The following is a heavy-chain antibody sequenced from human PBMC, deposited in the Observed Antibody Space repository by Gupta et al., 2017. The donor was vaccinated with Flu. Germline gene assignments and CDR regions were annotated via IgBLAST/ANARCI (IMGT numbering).Heavy chain of an antibody. V-gene: IGHV4-39*01. D-gene: IGHD3-22*01. CDR1: GGSLSSSSYY. CDR3: ARLHYDSSGYYIFDY. CDR2: IYYSGST. J-gene: IGHJ4*02. Sequence: QLQLQESGRGLVKPSETLSLTCTVSGGSLSSSSYYRGWIRQPPGKGLEWIGSIYYSGSTYYNTSLKSRVTISVDTSKNQFSLKLSSVTAADTAVYYCARLHYDSSGYYIFDYWGQGTLVTVSS.